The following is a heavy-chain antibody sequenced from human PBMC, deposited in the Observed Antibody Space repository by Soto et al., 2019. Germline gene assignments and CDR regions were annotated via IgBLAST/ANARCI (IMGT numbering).Heavy chain of an antibody. J-gene: IGHJ4*02. V-gene: IGHV3-23*01. D-gene: IGHD2-21*01. CDR1: GFTFSNYA. CDR2: ITSGGNT. CDR3: ARDVAGTSRRDDY. Sequence: EVQLWESGGGLVQPGGSLRISCAASGFTFSNYAMSWVRQAPGKGLEWVSSITSGGNTYFADSVRGRFTISRDNSKSTLYLQMSSLRAEDTAVYYCARDVAGTSRRDDYWGQGTQVTVSS.